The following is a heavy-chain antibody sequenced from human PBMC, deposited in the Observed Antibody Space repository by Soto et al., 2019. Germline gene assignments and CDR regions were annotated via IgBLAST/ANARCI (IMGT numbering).Heavy chain of an antibody. CDR3: ARDGPPMDY. D-gene: IGHD2-2*01. CDR1: GYTFTSYY. V-gene: IGHV1-18*01. Sequence: QVQLVQSGAEVKKPGASVKVSCKASGYTFTSYYISWVRQAPGQGLEWMGWISAYNVNTHYAQKVQGRVTMTTDTSTSTVYMDLRSLRSDDTAVYYCARDGPPMDYWGQGTLVTVSS. J-gene: IGHJ4*02. CDR2: ISAYNVNT.